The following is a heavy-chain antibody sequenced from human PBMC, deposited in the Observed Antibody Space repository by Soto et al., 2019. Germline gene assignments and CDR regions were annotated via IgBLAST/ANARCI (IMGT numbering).Heavy chain of an antibody. CDR3: ARVFGVTYFDY. Sequence: HPGGSLRLSCAASGFTFSSYGMHWVRQAPGKGLEWVAVIWYDGSNKYYADSVKGRFTISRDNSKNTLYLQMNSLRAEDTAVYYCARVFGVTYFDYWGQGTLVTVSS. CDR2: IWYDGSNK. D-gene: IGHD3-3*01. J-gene: IGHJ4*02. V-gene: IGHV3-33*01. CDR1: GFTFSSYG.